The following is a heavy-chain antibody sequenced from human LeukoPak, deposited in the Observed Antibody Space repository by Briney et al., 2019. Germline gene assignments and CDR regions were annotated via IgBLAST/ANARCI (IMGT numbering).Heavy chain of an antibody. J-gene: IGHJ4*02. CDR3: ARAMTTVTTPYLDY. D-gene: IGHD4-17*01. V-gene: IGHV3-33*01. CDR1: GFTFSSYG. Sequence: WGSVRLSCAASGFTFSSYGMHWVRQAPGKGLEGVAVIWYDGSNKYYADSVKGRFTISRDNSKNTLYLQMNSLRAEDTAVYYCARAMTTVTTPYLDYWGQGTLVTVSS. CDR2: IWYDGSNK.